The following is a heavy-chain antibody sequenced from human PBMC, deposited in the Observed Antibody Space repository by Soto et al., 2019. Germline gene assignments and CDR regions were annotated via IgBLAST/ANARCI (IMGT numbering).Heavy chain of an antibody. V-gene: IGHV1-18*01. J-gene: IGHJ4*02. CDR1: GYTFTSYG. CDR2: ISGYNGNK. Sequence: QVQLVQSGAEVKKPGASVKVSCKASGYTFTSYGISWVRQAPGQGLEWMGWISGYNGNKKYAQKLQGRVTMTTDTSTSTAHMELRSLRSDDTAGYYCASGPEIFDYWGQGTLVTVSS. CDR3: ASGPEIFDY.